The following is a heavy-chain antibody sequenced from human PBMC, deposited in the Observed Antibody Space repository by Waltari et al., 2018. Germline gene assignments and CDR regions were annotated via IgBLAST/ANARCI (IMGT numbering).Heavy chain of an antibody. Sequence: QVQLQQWGAGLLKPSETLSLTCAVYGGSFSGYYWSWIRQPPGKGLEWIGEINHSGSTNYNPSLKSRVTISVDTSKNQFSLKLSSVTAADTAVYYCARGGHFWSGYYWYYYYMDVWGKGTTVTISS. CDR3: ARGGHFWSGYYWYYYYMDV. V-gene: IGHV4-34*01. J-gene: IGHJ6*03. D-gene: IGHD3-3*02. CDR2: INHSGST. CDR1: GGSFSGYY.